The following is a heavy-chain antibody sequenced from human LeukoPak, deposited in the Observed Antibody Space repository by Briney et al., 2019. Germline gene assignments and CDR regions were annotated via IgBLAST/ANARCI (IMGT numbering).Heavy chain of an antibody. CDR2: ISGSGGRT. V-gene: IGHV3-23*01. D-gene: IGHD3-10*02. J-gene: IGHJ6*04. Sequence: PGGSLRLSCAASGFSFSSCAMSWVRQAPGKGLEWVSAISGSGGRTYYADSVKGRFTISRDNSKNTLYLQMNRLRAEDTAVYYCAELGITMIGGVWGKGTTVTISS. CDR3: AELGITMIGGV. CDR1: GFSFSSCA.